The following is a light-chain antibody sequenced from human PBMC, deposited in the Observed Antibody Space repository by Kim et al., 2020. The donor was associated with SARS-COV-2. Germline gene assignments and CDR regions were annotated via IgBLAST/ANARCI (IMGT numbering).Light chain of an antibody. CDR1: SLRSYY. J-gene: IGLJ3*02. Sequence: SSELTQDPAVSVALGQIVRITCQGDSLRSYYASWYQQKPGQAPVLVIYGKNNRPSGIPDRFSGSSSGNTASLTITGAQAEDEADYYCNSRDSSGNHPHWVFGGGTKLTVL. V-gene: IGLV3-19*01. CDR3: NSRDSSGNHPHWV. CDR2: GKN.